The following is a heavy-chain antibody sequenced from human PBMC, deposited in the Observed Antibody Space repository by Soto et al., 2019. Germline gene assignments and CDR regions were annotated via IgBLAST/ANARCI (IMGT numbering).Heavy chain of an antibody. CDR2: ISGSGGST. Sequence: GGSLRLSCAASEFTFSTHAMTWVRQAPGKGLEWVSSISGSGGSTYYADSVKGRFTISRDNSKNTLYLQMNSLRAEDTAVYYCAKDRHDFWSGSLYGMDVWGQGTTVTVSS. V-gene: IGHV3-23*01. D-gene: IGHD3-3*01. CDR1: EFTFSTHA. J-gene: IGHJ6*02. CDR3: AKDRHDFWSGSLYGMDV.